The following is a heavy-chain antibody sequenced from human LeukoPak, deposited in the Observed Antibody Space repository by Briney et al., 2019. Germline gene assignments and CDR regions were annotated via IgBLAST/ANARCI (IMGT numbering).Heavy chain of an antibody. Sequence: PGRSLRLSCAASGFTFDDYAMHWVRQAPGKGLEWVSGISWNSGSIGYADSVKGRFTISRDNAKNSLYLQMNSLRAEDTALYYCAKDIAAAGPGYIDYWGQGTLVTVSS. CDR2: ISWNSGSI. CDR3: AKDIAAAGPGYIDY. J-gene: IGHJ4*02. CDR1: GFTFDDYA. V-gene: IGHV3-9*01. D-gene: IGHD6-13*01.